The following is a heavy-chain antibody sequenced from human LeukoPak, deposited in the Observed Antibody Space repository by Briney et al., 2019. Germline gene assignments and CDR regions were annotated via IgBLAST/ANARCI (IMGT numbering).Heavy chain of an antibody. D-gene: IGHD3-10*01. CDR3: ARVTMVRGVSLYYYYYMDV. J-gene: IGHJ6*03. CDR1: GGSISSGSYY. CDR2: IYTSGST. V-gene: IGHV4-61*02. Sequence: PSETLSLTCTVSGGSISSGSYYWRWLRQPAGTGLEWIGRIYTSGSTNYNPSLKSRVTISVDTSKNQFSLKLSSVTAADTAVYYCARVTMVRGVSLYYYYYMDVWGKGTTVTVSS.